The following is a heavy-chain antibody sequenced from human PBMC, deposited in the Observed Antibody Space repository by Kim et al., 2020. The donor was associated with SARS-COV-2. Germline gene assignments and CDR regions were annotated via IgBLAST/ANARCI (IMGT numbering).Heavy chain of an antibody. V-gene: IGHV3-33*05. CDR2: IPYDGSNK. CDR3: ARESKDSSRFGLGYLEY. CDR1: GFTFSRSG. D-gene: IGHD6-13*01. Sequence: GRSLRLSCAASGFTFSRSGMHLVRQAPGKGLEWVALIPYDGSNKYYADSVKSRFTIARDKSKNTLYLEVNSLRAEDMAVSYCARESKDSSRFGLGYLEYLGQGNLAIVSS. J-gene: IGHJ4*02.